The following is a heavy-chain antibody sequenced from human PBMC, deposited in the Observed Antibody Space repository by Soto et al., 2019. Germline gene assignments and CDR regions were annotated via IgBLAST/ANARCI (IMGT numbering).Heavy chain of an antibody. Sequence: SETLSLTCTVSGGSISSGGYYWSWIRQHPGKGLEWIGYIYYSGSTYYNPSLKSRVTISVDTSKNQFSLKLSSVTAADTAVYYCARGLYNWNYFDYWGQGTLVTVSS. V-gene: IGHV4-31*03. D-gene: IGHD1-20*01. CDR2: IYYSGST. CDR1: GGSISSGGYY. CDR3: ARGLYNWNYFDY. J-gene: IGHJ4*02.